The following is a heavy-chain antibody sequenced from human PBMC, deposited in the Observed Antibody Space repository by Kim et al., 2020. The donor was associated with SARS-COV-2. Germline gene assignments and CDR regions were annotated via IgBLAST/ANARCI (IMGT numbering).Heavy chain of an antibody. V-gene: IGHV3-9*02. CDR1: GFSPNDHA. CDR2: IMWNKNEI. Sequence: GGSLRLSCAASGFSPNDHAMHWVRQAPGKGLEWVSGIMWNKNEIDYADSVKGRFITSRDNARNSLYLQMNSLRPEDTALYYCTRDVLAGGADVWGQGTA. D-gene: IGHD2-21*01. J-gene: IGHJ6*02. CDR3: TRDVLAGGADV.